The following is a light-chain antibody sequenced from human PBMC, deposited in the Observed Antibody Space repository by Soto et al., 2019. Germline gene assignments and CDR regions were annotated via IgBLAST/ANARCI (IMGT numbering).Light chain of an antibody. CDR1: QNLSSGY. V-gene: IGKV3-20*01. J-gene: IGKJ1*01. Sequence: EIGLTQSPGTLSLSPGERATLSCRASQNLSSGYLAWYQQKPGQAPRILIYAASSRATGIPDRFSGSGSGTDFSLTISRLEPEDFAVYYCQQYDTSPRTFGPGTKVE. CDR2: AAS. CDR3: QQYDTSPRT.